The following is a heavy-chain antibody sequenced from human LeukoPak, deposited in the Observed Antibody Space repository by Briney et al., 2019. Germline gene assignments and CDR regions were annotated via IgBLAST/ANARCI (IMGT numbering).Heavy chain of an antibody. CDR1: EFTFSTYG. D-gene: IGHD1-1*01. V-gene: IGHV3-30*18. CDR2: ISYDGSYK. Sequence: PGGSLRLSCAASEFTFSTYGMHWVRQAPGKGLEWVAVISYDGSYKFYADSVKGRFTISRDNSKSTLYLQMNSLRAEDTAVYYCAKDRSSGLNTIDYWGQGTLVTVSS. CDR3: AKDRSSGLNTIDY. J-gene: IGHJ4*02.